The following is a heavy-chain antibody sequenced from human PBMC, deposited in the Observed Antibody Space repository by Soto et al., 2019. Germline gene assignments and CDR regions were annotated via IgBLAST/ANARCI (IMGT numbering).Heavy chain of an antibody. Sequence: EVQLVESGGGLVQPGRSLRLSCAASGFTFDDYAMHWVRQAPGKGLEWVSGISWNSGSIGYADSVKGRFTISRDNAKNSLYLQMNSLRAEDTALYYCAKDGGRDSSGWSDDFDIWGQGTMVTVSS. CDR3: AKDGGRDSSGWSDDFDI. CDR2: ISWNSGSI. V-gene: IGHV3-9*01. CDR1: GFTFDDYA. J-gene: IGHJ3*02. D-gene: IGHD6-19*01.